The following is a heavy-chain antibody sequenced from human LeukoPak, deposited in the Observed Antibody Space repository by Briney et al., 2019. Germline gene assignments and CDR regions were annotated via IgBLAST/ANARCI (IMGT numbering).Heavy chain of an antibody. J-gene: IGHJ4*02. CDR1: GFTFSDYG. V-gene: IGHV3-30*18. CDR2: ISWNGGEE. Sequence: GKSLRLSCAASGFTFSDYGMHWLRQAPGKGLEWVAVISWNGGEEHYGNSVRGRFIISRDNSKNMVYLQMNSLRADDTAVYYCAKEQGYTGWLTTGHWGQGALVTVSS. D-gene: IGHD6-19*01. CDR3: AKEQGYTGWLTTGH.